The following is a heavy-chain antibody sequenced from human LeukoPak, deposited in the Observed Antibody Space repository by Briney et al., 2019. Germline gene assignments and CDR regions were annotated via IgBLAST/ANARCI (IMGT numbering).Heavy chain of an antibody. V-gene: IGHV1-2*02. CDR2: INPNSGGT. J-gene: IGHJ4*02. D-gene: IGHD6-13*01. CDR3: ATNFYSNSWSLTD. Sequence: ASVKVSCKASGYTFTAYYMHWVRQAPGQGLEWMGWINPNSGGTNYAQKFQGRVTMTRDTSINTAYMEPNRLTSDDTAVYYCATNFYSNSWSLTDWGQGTLVTVSS. CDR1: GYTFTAYY.